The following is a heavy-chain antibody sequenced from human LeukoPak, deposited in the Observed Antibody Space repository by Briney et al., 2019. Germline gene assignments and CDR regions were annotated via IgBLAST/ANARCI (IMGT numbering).Heavy chain of an antibody. CDR3: ARGYYGDYLNNNGFAP. V-gene: IGHV1-18*01. CDR1: GYTFTSYG. D-gene: IGHD4-17*01. J-gene: IGHJ5*02. Sequence: ASVNVSCKASGYTFTSYGISWGRQAPGQGHERMGGISAYNGNTNYAQKLQGRVTMSTDTSTSTAYMELRSLRSDDTAVYYCARGYYGDYLNNNGFAPWGQATLVTVSA. CDR2: ISAYNGNT.